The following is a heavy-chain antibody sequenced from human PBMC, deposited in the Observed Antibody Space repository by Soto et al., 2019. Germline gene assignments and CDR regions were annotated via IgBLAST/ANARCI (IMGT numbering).Heavy chain of an antibody. CDR1: SPSIVMSRCQ. Sequence: TRSLTCLMDSPSIVMSRCQWGWIRQPPGKGLEWIASIKYSGTTFYNPSLKSRVTLSVDTSKNQFALKLSSVTAAETAVYYCARHGITGSYYDAFDIWDQGTMVT. CDR3: ARHGITGSYYDAFDI. D-gene: IGHD1-26*01. CDR2: IKYSGTT. J-gene: IGHJ3*02. V-gene: IGHV4-39*01.